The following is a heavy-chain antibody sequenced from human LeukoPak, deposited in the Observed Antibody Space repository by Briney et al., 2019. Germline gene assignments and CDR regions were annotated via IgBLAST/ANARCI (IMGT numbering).Heavy chain of an antibody. V-gene: IGHV3-49*04. CDR2: IRSKAYGGTT. D-gene: IGHD6-19*01. CDR3: TAAIAVAGTRRLVGYYYYMDV. J-gene: IGHJ6*03. Sequence: GGSLRLSCTASGFTFGDYAMSWVRQAPGKGLEWVGFIRSKAYGGTTEYAASVEGRFTISRDDSKSIAYLQMNSLKTEDTAVYYCTAAIAVAGTRRLVGYYYYMDVWGKGTMVTVSS. CDR1: GFTFGDYA.